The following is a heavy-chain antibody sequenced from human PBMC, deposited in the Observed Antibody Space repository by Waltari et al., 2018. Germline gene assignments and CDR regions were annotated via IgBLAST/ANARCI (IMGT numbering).Heavy chain of an antibody. J-gene: IGHJ6*02. Sequence: EVQLVESGGGLVQPGGTLILSWSAAGVTSSALAMHGVRKASGKGLEWVGRIRSKANSYATAYAASVKGRFTISRDDSKNTAYLQMNSLKTEDTAVYYCTSGSYYRMDVWGQGTTVTVSS. CDR3: TSGSYYRMDV. D-gene: IGHD1-26*01. CDR2: IRSKANSYAT. CDR1: GVTSSALA. V-gene: IGHV3-73*02.